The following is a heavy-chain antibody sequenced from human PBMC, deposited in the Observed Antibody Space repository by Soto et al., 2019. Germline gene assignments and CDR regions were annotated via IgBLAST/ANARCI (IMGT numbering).Heavy chain of an antibody. J-gene: IGHJ4*02. D-gene: IGHD4-17*01. CDR3: ARDDDYDDNGLDL. CDR1: GFAFSNHG. CDR2: IVREGSEK. V-gene: IGHV3-33*01. Sequence: QGQVVESGGGVVQPGRSLRLSCAASGFAFSNHGMHWVRQAPGKGLEWLAVIVREGSEKFYADSVKGRFTISRDNSKNTLYLEMSSLRAEDTAVYYCARDDDYDDNGLDLWGQGTLVTVSS.